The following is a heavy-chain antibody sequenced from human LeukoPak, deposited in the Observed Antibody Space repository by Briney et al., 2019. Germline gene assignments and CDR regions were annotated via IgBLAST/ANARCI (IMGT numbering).Heavy chain of an antibody. CDR2: ISAYNGNT. J-gene: IGHJ4*02. CDR3: ARDESIAVAGTSDY. CDR1: GYTFTSYG. V-gene: IGHV1-18*01. Sequence: ASVKVSCKASGYTFTSYGISWVRQAPGRGLEWMGWISAYNGNTNYAQKLQGRVTMTTDTSTSTAYMELRSLRSDDTAVYYCARDESIAVAGTSDYWGQGTLVTVSS. D-gene: IGHD6-19*01.